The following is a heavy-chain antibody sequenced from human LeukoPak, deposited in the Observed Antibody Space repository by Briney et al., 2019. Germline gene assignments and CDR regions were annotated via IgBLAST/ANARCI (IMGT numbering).Heavy chain of an antibody. D-gene: IGHD6-13*01. CDR1: GASISSYY. J-gene: IGHJ4*02. Sequence: PSETLSLTCTVSGASISSYYWSWIRQPAGKGLEWIGRIYTSGSTNYNPSLKSRVTMSVDTSKNQFSLKLSSVTAADTAVYYCARDLSSSWRFYFDYWGQGTLVTVSS. CDR3: ARDLSSSWRFYFDY. CDR2: IYTSGST. V-gene: IGHV4-4*07.